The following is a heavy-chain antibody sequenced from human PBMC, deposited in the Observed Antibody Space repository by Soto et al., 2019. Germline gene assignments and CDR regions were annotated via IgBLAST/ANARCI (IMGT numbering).Heavy chain of an antibody. J-gene: IGHJ4*02. V-gene: IGHV3-48*01. D-gene: IGHD6-6*01. CDR2: ISSSSSTI. Sequence: EVQLVESGGGLVQPGGSLRLSCAASGFTFSSYSMNWVRQAPGQGLEWVSYISSSSSTIYYADSVKGRFTISRDNAKNSLYLQMNSLRAEDTAVYYCARGFYDPRIAARWSLPLIYWGQGTLVTVSS. CDR3: ARGFYDPRIAARWSLPLIY. CDR1: GFTFSSYS.